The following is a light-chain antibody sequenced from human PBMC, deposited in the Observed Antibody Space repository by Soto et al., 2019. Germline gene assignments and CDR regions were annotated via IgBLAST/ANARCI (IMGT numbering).Light chain of an antibody. Sequence: QSALTQPASASGSPGQSITISCTGTRSDVGGYNYVYWHQQHPGKAPKLMIYDVTNRPSGVSDRFSGSKSGNTASLTISGLQAEDEAAYYCSSYTSSSTYVFGAGTKVTVL. CDR2: DVT. CDR3: SSYTSSSTYV. J-gene: IGLJ1*01. V-gene: IGLV2-14*01. CDR1: RSDVGGYNY.